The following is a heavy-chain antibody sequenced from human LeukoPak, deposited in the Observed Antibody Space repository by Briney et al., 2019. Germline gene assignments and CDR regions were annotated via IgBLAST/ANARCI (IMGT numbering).Heavy chain of an antibody. D-gene: IGHD3-3*01. CDR2: INTDGSNI. J-gene: IGHJ4*02. Sequence: PGGSLRLSCAASGFTFSRDWMHWVRQAPGKGLVWVSRINTDGSNIVYADSVKGRFTISRDNAKNTLYLQMNSLRVEDTAVYYCAREYCEYFWGQGTLVTVSS. CDR3: AREYCEYF. V-gene: IGHV3-74*01. CDR1: GFTFSRDW.